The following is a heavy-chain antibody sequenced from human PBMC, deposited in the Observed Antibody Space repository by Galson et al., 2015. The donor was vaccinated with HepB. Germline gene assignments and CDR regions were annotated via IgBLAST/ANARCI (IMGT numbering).Heavy chain of an antibody. CDR3: ARGRADSGSYNSRFHWYFDL. V-gene: IGHV4-39*01. J-gene: IGHJ2*01. D-gene: IGHD1-26*01. Sequence: TLSLTCTVSGGSISSSSYYWGWIRQPPGKGLEWIGSIYYSGSTYCNPSLKSRVTISVDTSKNQFSLKLSSVTAADTAVYYCARGRADSGSYNSRFHWYFDLWGRGTLVTVSS. CDR2: IYYSGST. CDR1: GGSISSSSYY.